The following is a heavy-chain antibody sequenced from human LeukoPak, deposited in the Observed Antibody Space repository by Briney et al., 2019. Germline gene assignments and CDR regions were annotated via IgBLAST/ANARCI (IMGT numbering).Heavy chain of an antibody. Sequence: SETLSLTCTVSGGSLRSYYWSWIRQPAGKGLEWIGRIYSSGSTNYNPSLKSRVTMSVDTPENQFSLKLSSVTAADTAVYYCARESAYAVPDYWGQGSLVTVSS. CDR3: ARESAYAVPDY. D-gene: IGHD6-19*01. CDR1: GGSLRSYY. J-gene: IGHJ4*02. V-gene: IGHV4-4*07. CDR2: IYSSGST.